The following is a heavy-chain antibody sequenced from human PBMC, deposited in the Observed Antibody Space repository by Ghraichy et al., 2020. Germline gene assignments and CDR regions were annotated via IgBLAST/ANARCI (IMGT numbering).Heavy chain of an antibody. J-gene: IGHJ4*02. CDR2: IYSGGST. D-gene: IGHD3-10*01. CDR1: GFTVSSNY. Sequence: LSLTCAASGFTVSSNYMSWVRQAPGKGLEWVSVIYSGGSTYYADSVKGRFTISRDNSKNTLYLQMNSLRAEDTAVYYCLGQGRELDYWGQGTLVTVSS. V-gene: IGHV3-53*01. CDR3: LGQGRELDY.